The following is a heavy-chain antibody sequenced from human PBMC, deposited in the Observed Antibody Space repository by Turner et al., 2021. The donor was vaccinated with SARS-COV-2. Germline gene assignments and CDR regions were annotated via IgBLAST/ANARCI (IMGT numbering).Heavy chain of an antibody. J-gene: IGHJ4*02. V-gene: IGHV3-21*01. CDR2: ISSSSSYI. Sequence: EVQLVESGGGLVKPGGSLRLSCAASGFSFSDYSMNWVRQAPGKGLEWVSSISSSSSYIYYADSVKGRFTISRDNAKNSLYLQMNSLRAEDTAVYYCARDLRSGSFTYWGQGTLVTVSS. CDR1: GFSFSDYS. D-gene: IGHD1-26*01. CDR3: ARDLRSGSFTY.